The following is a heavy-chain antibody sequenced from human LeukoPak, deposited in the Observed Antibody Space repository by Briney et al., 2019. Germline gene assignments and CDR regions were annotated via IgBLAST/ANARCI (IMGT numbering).Heavy chain of an antibody. CDR2: INHSGST. CDR3: ARGGGDLGLKVAMIVVVIPYFDY. CDR1: GGSFSGYY. V-gene: IGHV4-34*01. D-gene: IGHD3-22*01. Sequence: SETLSLTCAVYGGSFSGYYWSWIRQPPGKGLEWIGEINHSGSTNYNPSLKSRVTISVDTSKNQFSLKLSSVTAADTAVYYCARGGGDLGLKVAMIVVVIPYFDYWGQGTLVTVSS. J-gene: IGHJ4*02.